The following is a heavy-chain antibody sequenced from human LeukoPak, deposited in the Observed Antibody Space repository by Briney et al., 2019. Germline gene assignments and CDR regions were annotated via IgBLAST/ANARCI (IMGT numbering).Heavy chain of an antibody. V-gene: IGHV3-9*01. Sequence: GGSLRLSCAASGFTFDDCAMHWPRPAPGKGLECVSGISWNSGNIGYADSVKGRFTISRDNAKNSLYLQMNSLRAEDTALYYCARLDYYYYMDVWGKGTTVTVSS. J-gene: IGHJ6*03. CDR2: ISWNSGNI. D-gene: IGHD6-6*01. CDR1: GFTFDDCA. CDR3: ARLDYYYYMDV.